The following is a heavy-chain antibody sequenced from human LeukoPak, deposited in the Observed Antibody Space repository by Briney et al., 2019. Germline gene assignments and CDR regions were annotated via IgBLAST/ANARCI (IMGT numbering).Heavy chain of an antibody. V-gene: IGHV4-4*07. CDR3: ARFAVDSLMVFDY. CDR2: IFPSGST. CDR1: GASISSYY. D-gene: IGHD5-12*01. J-gene: IGHJ4*02. Sequence: SETLSLTCTVSGASISSYYWSWIRQPAGEGLEWIGRIFPSGSTHYNPSLNSRVTVSVDTSKNQFTLKLRFLTAADTAVYYCARFAVDSLMVFDYWGQGTLVTVSS.